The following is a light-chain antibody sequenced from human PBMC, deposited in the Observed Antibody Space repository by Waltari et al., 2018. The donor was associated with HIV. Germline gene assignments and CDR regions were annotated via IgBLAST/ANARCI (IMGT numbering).Light chain of an antibody. V-gene: IGLV3-25*03. J-gene: IGLJ1*01. Sequence: SYDLTQPPSVSVSPGQPARITCSGETLPKQYAYWYQKRPGQAPVLLIYKESERPAGIPERFSGSSSGTTVTLTISGVQAEDEADYYCQSPDGGGVYAFGTGTKVTVL. CDR2: KES. CDR3: QSPDGGGVYA. CDR1: TLPKQY.